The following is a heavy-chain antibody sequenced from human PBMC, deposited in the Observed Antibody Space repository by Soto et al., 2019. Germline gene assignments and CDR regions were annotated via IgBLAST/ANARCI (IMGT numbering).Heavy chain of an antibody. CDR3: AKSYCLSTWCNPYHYALDV. CDR1: GFTFMYSG. D-gene: IGHD2-2*01. Sequence: GGSLRLSCAASGFTFMYSGMHWVRQAPGKGLEWVAVIWYDGSIKYYADSVKGRFTISRDNSMHTVSLQMDSLRGEDTAVYYCAKSYCLSTWCNPYHYALDVWGQGTTVTVSS. CDR2: IWYDGSIK. J-gene: IGHJ6*02. V-gene: IGHV3-33*06.